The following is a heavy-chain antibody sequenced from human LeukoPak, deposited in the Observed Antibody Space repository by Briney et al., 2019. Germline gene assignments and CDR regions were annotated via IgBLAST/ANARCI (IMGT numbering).Heavy chain of an antibody. Sequence: GGSLRLSCAASGFALSSHWMTWVRQVPGRGPEWVANVNRDGSETYYLDSVKGRFTISKDNAKNSLYLQMNSLRAEDTAVYYCATAVAGKFDYWGQGTLVTVSS. J-gene: IGHJ4*02. D-gene: IGHD6-19*01. CDR3: ATAVAGKFDY. CDR1: GFALSSHW. V-gene: IGHV3-7*01. CDR2: VNRDGSET.